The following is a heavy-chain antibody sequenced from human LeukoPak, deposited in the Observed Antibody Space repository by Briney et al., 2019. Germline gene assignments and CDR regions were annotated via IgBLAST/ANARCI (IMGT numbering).Heavy chain of an antibody. D-gene: IGHD2-2*01. J-gene: IGHJ4*02. Sequence: GGSLRLSCTASGFTFGVYAMSWFRQAPGKGLEWVGFIRSKAYGGTTEYAASVKGRFTISRDDSKSIAYLQMNSLKTEDTAVYYCTRDGDIVVVPAAPGYWGQGTLVTVSS. CDR3: TRDGDIVVVPAAPGY. CDR1: GFTFGVYA. CDR2: IRSKAYGGTT. V-gene: IGHV3-49*03.